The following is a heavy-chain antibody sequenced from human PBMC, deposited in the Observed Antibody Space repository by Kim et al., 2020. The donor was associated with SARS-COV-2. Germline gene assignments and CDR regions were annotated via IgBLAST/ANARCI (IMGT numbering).Heavy chain of an antibody. CDR3: ARQGYSSSSEP. CDR2: T. D-gene: IGHD6-13*01. J-gene: IGHJ5*02. Sequence: TYTNPPLTSRVTLSVDTSKNQFSRKLSSVTAADTAVYYCARQGYSSSSEPWGQGTLVTVSS. V-gene: IGHV4-39*01.